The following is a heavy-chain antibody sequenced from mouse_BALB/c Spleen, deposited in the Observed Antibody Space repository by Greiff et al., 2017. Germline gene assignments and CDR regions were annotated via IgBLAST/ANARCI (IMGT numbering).Heavy chain of an antibody. CDR3: ARGYRYDYYDMDY. J-gene: IGHJ4*01. Sequence: VQVVESGPGLVAPSQSLSITCTVSGFSLTRYGVHWVRQPPGKGLEWLGVIWAGGSTNYNSALMSRLSISKDNSKSQVFLKMNSLQTYDTAMYYCARGYRYDYYDMDYWGQGTTVTGSS. V-gene: IGHV2-9*02. CDR2: IWAGGST. CDR1: GFSLTRYG. D-gene: IGHD2-14*01.